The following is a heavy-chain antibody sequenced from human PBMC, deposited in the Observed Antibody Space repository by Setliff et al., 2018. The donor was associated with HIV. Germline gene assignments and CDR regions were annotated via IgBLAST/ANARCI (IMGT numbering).Heavy chain of an antibody. Sequence: ASVKVSCKTSGYNFSPYRIHWVRQAPGQGLEWIGIINPGSGAATYAQKLQGRITMTRDTSTTTVYMHLNSLTSDDSAVYFWARVRPAPGAALDYWGQGTLVTVSS. J-gene: IGHJ4*02. V-gene: IGHV1-46*04. CDR3: ARVRPAPGAALDY. CDR1: GYNFSPYR. CDR2: INPGSGAA. D-gene: IGHD6-13*01.